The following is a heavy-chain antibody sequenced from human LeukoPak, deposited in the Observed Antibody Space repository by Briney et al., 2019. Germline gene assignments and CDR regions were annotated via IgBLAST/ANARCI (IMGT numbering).Heavy chain of an antibody. Sequence: ASVKVSCKASGYTFTGYYMHWVRQAPGQGLEWMGWINPNSGGTNYAQKFQGRVTMTRDTSISTAYMELSRLRSDDTAVYYCARRYYDSSGYSPWGQGTLVTVSS. CDR2: INPNSGGT. CDR1: GYTFTGYY. V-gene: IGHV1-2*02. D-gene: IGHD3-22*01. J-gene: IGHJ5*02. CDR3: ARRYYDSSGYSP.